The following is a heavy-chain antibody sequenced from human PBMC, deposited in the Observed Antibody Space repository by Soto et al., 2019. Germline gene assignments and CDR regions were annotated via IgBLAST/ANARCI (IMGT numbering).Heavy chain of an antibody. J-gene: IGHJ4*02. D-gene: IGHD6-19*01. CDR3: AKNGQWLATPPEA. Sequence: GGSLRLSCSASGFSFGTFVMTWFRQAPGGGLEWVASITDSGYTASYAETVEGRFTVSRDNSKNKLHLQMNDLRAEDTATYYCAKNGQWLATPPEAWGQGTLVTVSS. V-gene: IGHV3-23*01. CDR2: ITDSGYTA. CDR1: GFSFGTFV.